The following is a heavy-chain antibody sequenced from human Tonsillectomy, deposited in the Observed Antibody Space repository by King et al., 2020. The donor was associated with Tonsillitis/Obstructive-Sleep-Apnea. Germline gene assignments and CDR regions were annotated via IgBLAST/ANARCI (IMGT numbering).Heavy chain of an antibody. J-gene: IGHJ6*03. CDR1: GYSFTSYW. D-gene: IGHD2-2*02. CDR3: ARGGVSDCSSTSCNNYYYYYYMDV. Sequence: VQLVESGAEVKKPGESLRISCKGSGYSFTSYWISWVRQMPGKGLEWMGRIDPSDSYTNYSPSFQGHVTISADKSISTAYLQWSSLKASDTAMYYCARGGVSDCSSTSCNNYYYYYYMDVWGKGTTVTVSS. V-gene: IGHV5-10-1*01. CDR2: IDPSDSYT.